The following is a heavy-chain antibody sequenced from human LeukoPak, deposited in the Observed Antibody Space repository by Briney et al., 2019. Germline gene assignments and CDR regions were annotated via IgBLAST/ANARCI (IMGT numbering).Heavy chain of an antibody. CDR2: ISGSGGST. CDR3: ARDYCSSSSSCYRHSAFDI. J-gene: IGHJ3*02. D-gene: IGHD2-2*02. Sequence: GGSLRLSCAASGFTFSSYAMSWVRQAPGKGLEWVSAISGSGGSTYYADSVKGRFAISRDNAKNSVYLQMNSLRGEDTAVYYCARDYCSSSSSCYRHSAFDIWGQGTMVSVSS. CDR1: GFTFSSYA. V-gene: IGHV3-23*01.